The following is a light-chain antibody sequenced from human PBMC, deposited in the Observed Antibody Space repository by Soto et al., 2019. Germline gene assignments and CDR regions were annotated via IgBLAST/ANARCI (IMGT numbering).Light chain of an antibody. CDR2: WAS. J-gene: IGKJ4*01. CDR1: QSVLYSSNNKNH. V-gene: IGKV4-1*01. CDR3: QQYYWSSLH. Sequence: DIVMTQSPDSLAVSLGERATINCKSSQSVLYSSNNKNHLAWYQQKPGQPPKLLIYWASTRESGVPDRFSGSGSWTGFNLTLRSLQAGELAGYFCQQYYWSSLHFGGGTKVEIK.